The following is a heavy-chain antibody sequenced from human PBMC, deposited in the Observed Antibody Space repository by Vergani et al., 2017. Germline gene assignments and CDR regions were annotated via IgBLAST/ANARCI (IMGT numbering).Heavy chain of an antibody. CDR2: IHTGGST. V-gene: IGHV4-61*09. Sequence: QVQLQESGPGVVKPSQTLSLTCTVSGGSISSGDYYWSWIRQPAGKGPEWIGHIHTGGSTDLNPSFKSRVSISVDTSKSQFSLKLNSVTVADTAVYYCARSRPYCTSGSWAAIWGQGTLVTVSS. D-gene: IGHD2-15*01. CDR3: ARSRPYCTSGSWAAI. CDR1: GGSISSGDYY. J-gene: IGHJ4*02.